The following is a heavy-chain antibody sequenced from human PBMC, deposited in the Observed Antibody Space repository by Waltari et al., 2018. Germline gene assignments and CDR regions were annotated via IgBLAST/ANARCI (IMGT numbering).Heavy chain of an antibody. D-gene: IGHD3-3*01. Sequence: EVQLVESGGGLVQPGGSLRLSCAASGFTFNIYWMSWVRQAPGKGLEWVANIKQDGSEKYYVDSVKGRFIISRDNAKNSLYLQINSLRADDTAVYYCARGVRDGNNWNFYYAMDVWGQGTTVTASS. CDR1: GFTFNIYW. V-gene: IGHV3-7*01. CDR2: IKQDGSEK. CDR3: ARGVRDGNNWNFYYAMDV. J-gene: IGHJ6*02.